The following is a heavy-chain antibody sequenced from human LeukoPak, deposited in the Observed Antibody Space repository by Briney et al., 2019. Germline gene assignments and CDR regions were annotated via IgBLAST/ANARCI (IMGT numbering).Heavy chain of an antibody. V-gene: IGHV3-23*01. CDR1: GFTFSNYA. CDR2: ISGSVGST. Sequence: TGGSLTLACAASGFTFSNYAMSWVRQPPGKGLEWVSSISGSVGSTYYADTVKGRFTISRDSSKNTLYLQMNSLRAEDTAVYYCAKDDHGGSGWRDYFDCWGQGSLVTVSS. D-gene: IGHD6-19*01. CDR3: AKDDHGGSGWRDYFDC. J-gene: IGHJ4*02.